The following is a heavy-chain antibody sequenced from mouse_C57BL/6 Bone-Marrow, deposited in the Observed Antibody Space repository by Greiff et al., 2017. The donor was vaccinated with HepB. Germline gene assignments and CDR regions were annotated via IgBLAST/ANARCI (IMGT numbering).Heavy chain of an antibody. CDR3: ERRWVLRLAFDY. D-gene: IGHD1-2*01. V-gene: IGHV1-69*01. CDR1: GYTFTSYW. Sequence: VQLQQPGAELVMPGASVKLSCKASGYTFTSYWMHWVKQRPGQGLEWIGEIDPSDSYTNYNQKFKGKSTLTVDKSSSTAYMQLSSLTSEDSAVYYCERRWVLRLAFDYWGQGTTLTGSS. J-gene: IGHJ2*01. CDR2: IDPSDSYT.